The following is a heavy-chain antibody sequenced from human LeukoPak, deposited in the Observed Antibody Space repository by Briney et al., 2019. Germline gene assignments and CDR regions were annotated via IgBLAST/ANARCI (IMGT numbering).Heavy chain of an antibody. D-gene: IGHD1-1*01. CDR3: ARHAPTGSPTIFDS. V-gene: IGHV4-4*09. Sequence: SETLSLTCTVSGGSINTYYWSWIRQAPGKGLEWIGYIFTSGGTNYNPSHKSRVTISGDTSKNQFSLKLTSVTAADTAFYYCARHAPTGSPTIFDSWGQGTLVTVSS. CDR1: GGSINTYY. CDR2: IFTSGGT. J-gene: IGHJ4*02.